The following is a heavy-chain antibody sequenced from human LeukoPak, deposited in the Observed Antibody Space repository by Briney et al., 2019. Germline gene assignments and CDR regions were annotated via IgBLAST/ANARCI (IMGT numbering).Heavy chain of an antibody. D-gene: IGHD4-11*01. J-gene: IGHJ6*03. Sequence: GSSVKVSCKASGGTFSSYAISWLRQAPGQGLEWMGGIIPIFGTANYAQKFQGRVTITADESTSTAYMELSSLRSEDTAVYYCARGLDSTVRLYYYYYYMDVWGKGTTVTVSS. CDR2: IIPIFGTA. CDR3: ARGLDSTVRLYYYYYYMDV. CDR1: GGTFSSYA. V-gene: IGHV1-69*01.